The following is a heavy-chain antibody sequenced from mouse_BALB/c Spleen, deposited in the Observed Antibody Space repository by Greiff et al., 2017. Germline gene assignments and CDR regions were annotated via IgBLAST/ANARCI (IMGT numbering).Heavy chain of an antibody. CDR1: GYSITSGYY. CDR2: ISYDGSN. Sequence: EVKLQESGPGLVKPSQSLSLTCSVTGYSITSGYYWNWIRQFPGNKLEWMGYISYDGSNNYNPSLKNRISITRDTSKNQFFLKLNSVTTEDTATYYCAREGDYYGSSYEGYAMDYWGQGTSVTVSS. J-gene: IGHJ4*01. V-gene: IGHV3-6*02. D-gene: IGHD1-1*01. CDR3: AREGDYYGSSYEGYAMDY.